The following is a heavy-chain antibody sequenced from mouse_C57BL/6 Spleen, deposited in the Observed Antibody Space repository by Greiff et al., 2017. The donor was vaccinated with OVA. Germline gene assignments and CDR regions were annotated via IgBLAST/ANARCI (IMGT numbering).Heavy chain of an antibody. J-gene: IGHJ4*01. Sequence: QVQLKQPGAELVKPGASVKLSCKASGYTFTSYWMHWVKQRPGQGLEWIGMIHPNSGSTNYNEKFKSKATLTVDKSSSTAYMQLSSLTSEDSAVYYCARGSSYDAMDYWGQGTSVTVSS. V-gene: IGHV1-64*01. CDR2: IHPNSGST. CDR1: GYTFTSYW. D-gene: IGHD1-1*01. CDR3: ARGSSYDAMDY.